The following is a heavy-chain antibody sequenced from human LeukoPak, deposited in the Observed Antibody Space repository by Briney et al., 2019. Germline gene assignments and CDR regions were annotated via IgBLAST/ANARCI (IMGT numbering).Heavy chain of an antibody. CDR1: GFTFSSYE. D-gene: IGHD3-10*02. J-gene: IGHJ6*04. CDR3: ARDRGVRGYYYYGMDV. V-gene: IGHV3-48*03. Sequence: PGGSLRLSCAASGFTFSSYEMNWVRQAPGKGLEWVSYISSSGSTIYYADSVKGRFTISRDNAKNSLYLQMNSLRAEDTAVYYCARDRGVRGYYYYGMDVWGKGTTVTVSS. CDR2: ISSSGSTI.